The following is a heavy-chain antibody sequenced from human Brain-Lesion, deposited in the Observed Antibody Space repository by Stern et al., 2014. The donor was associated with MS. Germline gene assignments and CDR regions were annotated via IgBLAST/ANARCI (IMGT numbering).Heavy chain of an antibody. D-gene: IGHD1-26*01. CDR3: ARHDSVPRPSQLYSARDRGPGYFDY. CDR1: GGSISSSTYY. J-gene: IGHJ4*02. V-gene: IGHV4-39*01. Sequence: QVQLVESGPGLVKPSETLSLTCTVSGGSISSSTYYWAWIRQPQGKGLEWIGNIYYSGFTYHNPALKRSVPISVDMSKNQFSLKLSSVTAADTAIYYCARHDSVPRPSQLYSARDRGPGYFDYWGQGTLVTVSS. CDR2: IYYSGFT.